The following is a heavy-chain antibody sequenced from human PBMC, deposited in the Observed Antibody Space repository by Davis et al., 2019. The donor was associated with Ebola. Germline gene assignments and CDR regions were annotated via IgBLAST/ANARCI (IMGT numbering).Heavy chain of an antibody. CDR2: ISDDGSNK. V-gene: IGHV3-30-3*01. CDR3: ARDPSIAAAEFYYYYGMDV. Sequence: GESLKISCAASGFTFSSYAMPWVRQAPGTGLEWVAVISDDGSNKYYADPVKGRFTISIDNSKNTLYLQMNSLRAEDTAVYYCARDPSIAAAEFYYYYGMDVWGKGTTVTVSS. CDR1: GFTFSSYA. J-gene: IGHJ6*04. D-gene: IGHD6-13*01.